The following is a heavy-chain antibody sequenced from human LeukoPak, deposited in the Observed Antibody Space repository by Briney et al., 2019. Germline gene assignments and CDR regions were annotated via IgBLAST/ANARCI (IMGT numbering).Heavy chain of an antibody. D-gene: IGHD1-20*01. CDR2: ISAGGGST. J-gene: IGHJ4*02. CDR3: AKDLTGKTGYFDY. Sequence: PGGSLRLSCAASGFTVSSNYMNWVRQAPGKGLEWVSTISAGGGSTFYADSGKGRFTISRDNSKNTLYLQMSSLRAEDTAVYYCAKDLTGKTGYFDYWGQGTLVTVSS. CDR1: GFTVSSNY. V-gene: IGHV3-23*01.